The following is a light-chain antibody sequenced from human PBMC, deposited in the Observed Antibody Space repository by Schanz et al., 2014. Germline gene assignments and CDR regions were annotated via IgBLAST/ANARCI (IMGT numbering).Light chain of an antibody. Sequence: QSVLTQPPSVSGAPGQRVTISCTGSSSNFGAGYDVHWYQQLPGTAPKLLIYRSINRPSGVPDRFSGSKSGTSASLAITGLQAEDEADYYCTSYTSVSTWVFGGGTKLTVL. CDR3: TSYTSVSTWV. V-gene: IGLV1-40*01. CDR2: RSI. J-gene: IGLJ3*02. CDR1: SSNFGAGYD.